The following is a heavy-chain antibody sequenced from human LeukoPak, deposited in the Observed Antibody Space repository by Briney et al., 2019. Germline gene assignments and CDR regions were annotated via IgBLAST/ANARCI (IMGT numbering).Heavy chain of an antibody. CDR1: GGSFSGYY. V-gene: IGHV4-34*01. D-gene: IGHD2-2*02. CDR3: ARARQGRGVGPAAILGGFDY. CDR2: INDSGST. Sequence: PSETLSLTCAVYGGSFSGYYWSWIRQPPGKGLEWIGEINDSGSTNYNPSLKSRVTISVDTSKNQFSLKLSPVTAADTDVYYCARARQGRGVGPAAILGGFDYWGQGTLVTVSS. J-gene: IGHJ4*02.